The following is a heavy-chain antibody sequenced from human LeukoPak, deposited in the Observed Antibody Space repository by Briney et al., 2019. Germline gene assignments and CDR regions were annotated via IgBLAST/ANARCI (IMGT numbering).Heavy chain of an antibody. D-gene: IGHD2-15*01. CDR1: GYTFTSYG. V-gene: IGHV1-18*01. CDR3: ARDLTALGYCSGGSCRFNWFDP. Sequence: ASVKVSCKAPGYTFTSYGISWVRQAPGQGLEWMGWISAYNGNTNYAQKLQGRVTMTTDTSTSTAYMELRSLRSDDTAVYYCARDLTALGYCSGGSCRFNWFDPWGQGTLVTVSS. CDR2: ISAYNGNT. J-gene: IGHJ5*02.